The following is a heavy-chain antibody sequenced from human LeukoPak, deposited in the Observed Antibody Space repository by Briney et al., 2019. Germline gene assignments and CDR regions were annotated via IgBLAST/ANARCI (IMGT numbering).Heavy chain of an antibody. D-gene: IGHD1-26*01. V-gene: IGHV4-31*03. J-gene: IGHJ4*02. Sequence: SETLSLTCTVSGGSIASAGYYWSWIRQHPGKGLEWIGYINYSGSTYYNPSLKSRVTISGDTSKNQFSLKLSSVTAADTAVYYCARGRGSYWGPYYFDYWGQGTLVTVSS. CDR1: GGSIASAGYY. CDR3: ARGRGSYWGPYYFDY. CDR2: INYSGST.